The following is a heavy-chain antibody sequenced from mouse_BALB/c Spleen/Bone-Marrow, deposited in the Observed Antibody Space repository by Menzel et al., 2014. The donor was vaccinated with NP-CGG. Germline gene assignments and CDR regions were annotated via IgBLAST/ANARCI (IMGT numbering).Heavy chain of an antibody. CDR3: ARWANYYGSSYYFDY. D-gene: IGHD1-1*01. J-gene: IGHJ2*01. CDR2: ISSGSSTI. V-gene: IGHV5-17*02. CDR1: GFTFSSFG. Sequence: EVKVVESGGGLVQPGGSRELSCAASGFTFSSFGMHWVRQAPEKGLEWVAYISSGSSTIYYADTVKGRFTISRDNPKNTLFLQMTSLRSEDTAMYYCARWANYYGSSYYFDYWGQGTTLTVSS.